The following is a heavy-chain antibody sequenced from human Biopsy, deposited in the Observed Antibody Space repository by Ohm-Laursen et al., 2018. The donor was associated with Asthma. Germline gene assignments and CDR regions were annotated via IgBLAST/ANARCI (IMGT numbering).Heavy chain of an antibody. Sequence: SDTLSLTCPVSGGSMTPTSHYWDWIRQAPGKGLEWIGYISYGGKTSYNPSLKNRVTISRDTSKNQFSLRLTSVTAVDTAVYFCARRITIFGVVQKDHGMDAWGQGTTVIVSS. CDR2: ISYGGKT. CDR1: GGSMTPTSHY. J-gene: IGHJ6*02. V-gene: IGHV4-39*01. CDR3: ARRITIFGVVQKDHGMDA. D-gene: IGHD3-3*01.